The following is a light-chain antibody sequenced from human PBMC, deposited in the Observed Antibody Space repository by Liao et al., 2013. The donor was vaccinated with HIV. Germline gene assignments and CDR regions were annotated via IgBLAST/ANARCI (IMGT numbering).Light chain of an antibody. CDR2: YDS. J-gene: IGLJ2*01. Sequence: SYVLTQPPSVSVAPGKTARITCGGNNIGSKSVHWYQQKPGQAPVVVIYYDSDRPSGIPERFTGSNSGNAATLTISRTQAMDEADYYCQAWDSSTAYVVFGGRTKLTVL. CDR3: QAWDSSTAYVV. CDR1: NIGSKS. V-gene: IGLV3-21*01.